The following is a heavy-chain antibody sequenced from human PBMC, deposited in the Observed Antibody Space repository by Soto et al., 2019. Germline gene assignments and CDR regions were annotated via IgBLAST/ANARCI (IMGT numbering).Heavy chain of an antibody. Sequence: QVQLVESGGGVVQPGRSLRLSCAASGFTFSSYGMHWVRQAPGKGLEWVAVISYDGSNKYYADSVKGRFTISRDNSKNTLYLQMNSLRAEDTAVYYCAKDYDILTGYHYMDVWGQGTTVTVSS. CDR1: GFTFSSYG. CDR2: ISYDGSNK. D-gene: IGHD3-9*01. J-gene: IGHJ6*02. V-gene: IGHV3-30*18. CDR3: AKDYDILTGYHYMDV.